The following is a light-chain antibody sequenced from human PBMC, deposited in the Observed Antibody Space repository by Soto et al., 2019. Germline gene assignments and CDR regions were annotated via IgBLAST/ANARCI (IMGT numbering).Light chain of an antibody. V-gene: IGKV3-15*01. CDR3: QQYGSSLT. CDR1: QSVSSS. CDR2: GAS. Sequence: EIVMTQSPATLSVSPGDGATLSCRASQSVSSSLAWYQQKPGQAPRLLISGASTRATGIPARFSGSGSGTEFTLTISSLQSEDLAVYYCQQYGSSLTFGGGTKVDIK. J-gene: IGKJ4*01.